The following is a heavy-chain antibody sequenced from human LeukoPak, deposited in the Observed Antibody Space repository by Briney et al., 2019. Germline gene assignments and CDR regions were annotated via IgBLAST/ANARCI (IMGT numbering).Heavy chain of an antibody. V-gene: IGHV4-4*07. J-gene: IGHJ3*02. CDR1: GGSVSSYY. CDR3: AKYYDFWSGYYDI. D-gene: IGHD3-3*01. CDR2: INPSGST. Sequence: PSETLPLTCTVAGGSVSSYYWSWIRQPAGKGLEWIGRINPSGSTNYNPSLKSRLTMSVDTSKNQFSLKLSSVTAADTAVYYCAKYYDFWSGYYDIWGQGTMVTVSS.